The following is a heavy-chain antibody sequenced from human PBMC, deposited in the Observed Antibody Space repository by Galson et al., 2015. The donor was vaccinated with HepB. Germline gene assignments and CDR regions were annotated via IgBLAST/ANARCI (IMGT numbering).Heavy chain of an antibody. Sequence: SVKVSCKASGYTFTGYYMHWVRQAPGQGLEWMGRINPNSGDTHYAQKFQDSVTMTRDRSLSTAYMELRSLRSDDTAVYYCARDLNIAARYGDYWGQGTLVTVSS. D-gene: IGHD6-6*01. CDR1: GYTFTGYY. V-gene: IGHV1-2*06. CDR3: ARDLNIAARYGDY. CDR2: INPNSGDT. J-gene: IGHJ4*02.